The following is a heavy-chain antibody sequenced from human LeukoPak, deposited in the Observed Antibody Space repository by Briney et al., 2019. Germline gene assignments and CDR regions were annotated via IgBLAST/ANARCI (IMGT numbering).Heavy chain of an antibody. Sequence: SETLSLSCAVSGGSFSVYYWSWIRQPPGKGLEWIGEINHGGGTNYTPSLKSRVTISVDTSKNPLSLKMSTVRAPDTRVCYCARGVGWLNRAIWFDPWGQGTLVTVSS. CDR1: GGSFSVYY. J-gene: IGHJ5*02. D-gene: IGHD3-22*01. V-gene: IGHV4-34*01. CDR2: INHGGGT. CDR3: ARGVGWLNRAIWFDP.